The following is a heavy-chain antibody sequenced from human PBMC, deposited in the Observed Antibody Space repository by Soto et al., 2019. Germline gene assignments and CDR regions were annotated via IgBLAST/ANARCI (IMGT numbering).Heavy chain of an antibody. V-gene: IGHV3-23*01. Sequence: GGSLRLSCAASGFTFSSYAISWVRQAPGKGLEWFSAISGSGGSTYYADSVKGRFTISRDNSKNTLYLQMNSLRAEDTAVYYCASEYYDFWSGYANYGMDVWGQGTTVTVYS. D-gene: IGHD3-3*01. CDR2: ISGSGGST. CDR1: GFTFSSYA. J-gene: IGHJ6*02. CDR3: ASEYYDFWSGYANYGMDV.